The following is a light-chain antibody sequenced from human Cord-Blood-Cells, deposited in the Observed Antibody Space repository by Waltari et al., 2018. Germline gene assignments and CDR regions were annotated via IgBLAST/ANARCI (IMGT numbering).Light chain of an antibody. CDR2: DVS. CDR1: SSDVGGYNH. Sequence: QSVLTQPASVSGSPGQSITISSTGTSSDVGGYNHVSWYQQHPGKAPKRMMYDVSNRPSGVSTRFCRAKSGNTASLPISGLQEEDECDDSCRSYTSSSTVVFGGGSKLTVL. J-gene: IGLJ2*01. CDR3: RSYTSSSTVV. V-gene: IGLV2-14*01.